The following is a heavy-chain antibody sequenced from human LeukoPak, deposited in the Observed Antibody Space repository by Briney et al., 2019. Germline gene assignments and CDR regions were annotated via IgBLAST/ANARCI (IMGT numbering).Heavy chain of an antibody. V-gene: IGHV1-46*01. Sequence: GASVKVSCKASGYTFTSQYVHWVRRAPGRGLEWMGIINPSGGSTRYAQKFQGRVTMTRDTSTSTVYMELKRLRSEDTAVYYCASWFGENDALDIWGQGTMVTVSS. J-gene: IGHJ3*02. CDR2: INPSGGST. D-gene: IGHD3-10*01. CDR1: GYTFTSQY. CDR3: ASWFGENDALDI.